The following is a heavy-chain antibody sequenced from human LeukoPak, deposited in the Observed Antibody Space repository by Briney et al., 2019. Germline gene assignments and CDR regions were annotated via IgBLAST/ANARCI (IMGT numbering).Heavy chain of an antibody. CDR3: ARRAGAYSHPYDY. J-gene: IGHJ4*02. V-gene: IGHV3-21*04. CDR1: GFTFSSYS. D-gene: IGHD4/OR15-4a*01. CDR2: ISSSSSYI. Sequence: PGGSLRLSCAAPGFTFSSYSMNWVRQAPGKGLEWVSSISSSSSYIYYADSVKGRFTISRDNAKNTLYLQMNSLRADDTAVYYCARRAGAYSHPYDYWGQGTLVTVSS.